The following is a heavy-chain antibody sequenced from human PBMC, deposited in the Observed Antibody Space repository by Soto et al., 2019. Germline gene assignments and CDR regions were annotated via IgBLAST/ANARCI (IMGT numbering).Heavy chain of an antibody. CDR3: ARGAVDTTFDY. CDR1: VFTFNNYN. D-gene: IGHD5-18*01. J-gene: IGHJ4*02. Sequence: GGSLRLSCASSVFTFNNYNMNCVRQAPGKGLEWVSSISTSSSAIYYADSVKGRFTISRDNAKDSLYLQMNSLRTEDTAVYYCARGAVDTTFDYWGQGTRVTVSS. V-gene: IGHV3-21*01. CDR2: ISTSSSAI.